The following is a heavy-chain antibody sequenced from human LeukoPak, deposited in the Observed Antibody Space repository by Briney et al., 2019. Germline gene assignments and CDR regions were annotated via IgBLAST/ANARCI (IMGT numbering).Heavy chain of an antibody. CDR2: IYYSGST. V-gene: IGHV4-31*03. CDR1: GGSISSGGYY. CDR3: ARATSGSGPTFYY. D-gene: IGHD3-10*01. J-gene: IGHJ4*02. Sequence: SETLSLTCTVSGGSISSGGYYWSWIRQHPGKGLEWIGYIYYSGSTYYNPSLKSRVTISVDTSKNQFSLKLSSVTAADTAVYYWARATSGSGPTFYYWGQGTLVTVSS.